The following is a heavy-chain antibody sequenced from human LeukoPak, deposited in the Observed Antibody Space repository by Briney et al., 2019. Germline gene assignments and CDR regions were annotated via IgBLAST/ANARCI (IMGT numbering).Heavy chain of an antibody. Sequence: PGGSLRLSCAASGFTFSNFWMSWVRQAPGKGLEWVANIKQDGNEKYYVDSVRGRFTISRDNAKNSLYLQMNSLTAEDTAVYYCGRDPRGGYVKDYWGQGTLVTVSS. V-gene: IGHV3-7*01. CDR3: GRDPRGGYVKDY. J-gene: IGHJ4*02. D-gene: IGHD5-12*01. CDR2: IKQDGNEK. CDR1: GFTFSNFW.